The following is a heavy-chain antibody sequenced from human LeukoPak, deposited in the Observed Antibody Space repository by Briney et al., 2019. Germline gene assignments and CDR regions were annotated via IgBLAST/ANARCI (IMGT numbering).Heavy chain of an antibody. Sequence: GGSLRLSCTASGFTFNTYAMYWVRQAPGKGLEWVALVRYDESNKYYANSVRGRFTISRDNSKNTLYLQMNSLKTEDTAVYYCARPGVSSVVGYYFDNWGQGTLVTVSA. D-gene: IGHD5/OR15-5a*01. CDR1: GFTFNTYA. V-gene: IGHV3-30*02. J-gene: IGHJ4*02. CDR3: ARPGVSSVVGYYFDN. CDR2: VRYDESNK.